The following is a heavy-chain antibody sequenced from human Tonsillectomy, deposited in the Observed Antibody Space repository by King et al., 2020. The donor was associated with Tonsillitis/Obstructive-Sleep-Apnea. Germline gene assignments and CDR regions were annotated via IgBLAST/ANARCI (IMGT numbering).Heavy chain of an antibody. J-gene: IGHJ6*03. D-gene: IGHD2-2*01. CDR3: ARALEYCSNTTCYYYMDV. Sequence: VQLVQSGAEVKKPGASVKVSCKASGYTFTSYGISWVRQAPGQGLEWMAWISGYNGNTKYAQKLQGRVTMTTDTSTSTAYMELRSLRSDDTAVYYCARALEYCSNTTCYYYMDVWGKGTTVTVSS. CDR2: ISGYNGNT. CDR1: GYTFTSYG. V-gene: IGHV1-18*01.